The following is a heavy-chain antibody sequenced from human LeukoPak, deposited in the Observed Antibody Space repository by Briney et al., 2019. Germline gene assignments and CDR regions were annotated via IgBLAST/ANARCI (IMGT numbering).Heavy chain of an antibody. CDR3: ARVLGYSGYDYYFDY. CDR1: GGSFSGYY. Sequence: PSETLSLTCAVYGGSFSGYYCSWIRQPPGKGLEWIGEVNHSGSTNYNPSLKSRVTISVDTSKNQFSLKLSSVTAADTAVYYCARVLGYSGYDYYFDYWGQGTLVTVSS. V-gene: IGHV4-34*01. D-gene: IGHD5-12*01. J-gene: IGHJ4*02. CDR2: VNHSGST.